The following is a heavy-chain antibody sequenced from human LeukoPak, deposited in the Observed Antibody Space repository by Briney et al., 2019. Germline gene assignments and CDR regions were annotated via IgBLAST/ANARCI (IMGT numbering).Heavy chain of an antibody. CDR2: INPSGGST. Sequence: GASVKVSCKASGYTFTSYYMHWVRQAPGQGLEWMGIINPSGGSTSYAQKFQGRVTMTRDMSTSTVYMELSSLRSEDTAVYYCARDDLYSGYDWGFDYWGQGTLVIVSS. CDR3: ARDDLYSGYDWGFDY. CDR1: GYTFTSYY. D-gene: IGHD5-12*01. V-gene: IGHV1-46*01. J-gene: IGHJ4*02.